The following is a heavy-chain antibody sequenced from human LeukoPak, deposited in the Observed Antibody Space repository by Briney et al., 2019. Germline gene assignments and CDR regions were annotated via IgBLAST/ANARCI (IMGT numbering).Heavy chain of an antibody. CDR2: INPNSGGT. J-gene: IGHJ4*02. Sequence: GASVKVSCKASGYTFTGYYMHWVRQAPGQGLEWMGWINPNSGGTNYAQKFQGRVTMTRDTSISTAYMELSRLRSDDTAVCYCAGSPFYDYVWGSYPPSDYWGQGTLVTVSS. CDR3: AGSPFYDYVWGSYPPSDY. D-gene: IGHD3-16*01. CDR1: GYTFTGYY. V-gene: IGHV1-2*02.